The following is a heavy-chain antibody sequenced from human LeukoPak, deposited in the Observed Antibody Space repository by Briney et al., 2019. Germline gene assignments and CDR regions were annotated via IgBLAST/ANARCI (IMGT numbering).Heavy chain of an antibody. CDR1: GGTFSSYA. CDR3: AREGEQWLRNYYYYGMDV. V-gene: IGHV1-18*01. CDR2: ISAYNGNT. D-gene: IGHD6-19*01. Sequence: ASVKVSCKASGGTFSSYAISWVRQAPGQGLEWMGWISAYNGNTNYAQKLQGRVTITTDTSTSTAYMELRSLRSDDTAVYYCAREGEQWLRNYYYYGMDVWGQGTTVTVSS. J-gene: IGHJ6*02.